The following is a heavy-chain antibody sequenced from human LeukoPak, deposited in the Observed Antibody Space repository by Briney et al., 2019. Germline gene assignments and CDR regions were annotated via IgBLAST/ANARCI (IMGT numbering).Heavy chain of an antibody. D-gene: IGHD3-22*01. V-gene: IGHV1-46*01. CDR1: GYTFTSYY. CDR2: INPSGGST. J-gene: IGHJ3*02. Sequence: ASVKVSCKASGYTFTSYYIHWVRQAPGQGLEWMGIINPSGGSTSYAQKFQGRVTMTRDTSTSTVYMELSSLRSEDTAVYYCARDYDSSGYYSDAFDIWGQGTMVTVSS. CDR3: ARDYDSSGYYSDAFDI.